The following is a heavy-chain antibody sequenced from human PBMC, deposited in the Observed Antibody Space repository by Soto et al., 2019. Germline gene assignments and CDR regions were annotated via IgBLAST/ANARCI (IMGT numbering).Heavy chain of an antibody. V-gene: IGHV3-30*18. CDR2: ISYDGSNK. J-gene: IGHJ4*02. CDR3: AKDSTRYAHYYDSSGYYPWDY. CDR1: GFTFSSYG. D-gene: IGHD3-22*01. Sequence: QVQLVESGGGVVQPGRSLRLSCAASGFTFSSYGMHWVRQAPGKGLEWVAVISYDGSNKYYADSVKGRFTISRDNSKNTLYLQMNSLRAEDTAVYYCAKDSTRYAHYYDSSGYYPWDYWGQGTLVTVSS.